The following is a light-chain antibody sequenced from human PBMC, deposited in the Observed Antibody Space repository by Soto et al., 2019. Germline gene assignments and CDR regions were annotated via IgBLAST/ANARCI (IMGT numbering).Light chain of an antibody. CDR3: QQYYTTPYT. CDR1: QSVFYSSDNRNN. J-gene: IGKJ2*01. V-gene: IGKV4-1*01. CDR2: GAS. Sequence: DIVMTQSPDYLAVSLGERATIHCQSSQSVFYSSDNRNNLTWYQQKPGQPPKLLIYGASIRESGVPDRFSGSGSGTDFTLAISSLQAEDVAVYYCQQYYTTPYTFVQGTKLQIK.